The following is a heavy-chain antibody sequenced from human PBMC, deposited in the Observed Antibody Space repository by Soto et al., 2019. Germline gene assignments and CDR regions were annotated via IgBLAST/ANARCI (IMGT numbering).Heavy chain of an antibody. D-gene: IGHD4-17*01. CDR2: INAGNGNT. CDR3: ARLAVTTGFDY. Sequence: VQLVQSGAEVKKPGASVKVSCKASGYTFTSYAMHWVLQAPGQRLEWMGWINAGNGNTKYSQKFQGRVTITRDTSASTAYMELSSLRSEDTAVYYCARLAVTTGFDYWGQGTLVTVSS. V-gene: IGHV1-3*01. J-gene: IGHJ4*02. CDR1: GYTFTSYA.